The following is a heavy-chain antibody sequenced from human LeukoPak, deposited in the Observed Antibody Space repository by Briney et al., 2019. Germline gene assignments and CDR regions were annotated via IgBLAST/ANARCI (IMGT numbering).Heavy chain of an antibody. CDR3: ARHEYGTDY. D-gene: IGHD1-14*01. CDR2: IYYSGST. Sequence: SETLSLTCTVSGGSISSYYWSWIRQPPGKGLEWIGYIYYSGSTNYNPSLKSRVTISVDTSENQFSLKLSSVTAADTAVYYCARHEYGTDYWGQGTLVTVSS. J-gene: IGHJ4*02. V-gene: IGHV4-59*08. CDR1: GGSISSYY.